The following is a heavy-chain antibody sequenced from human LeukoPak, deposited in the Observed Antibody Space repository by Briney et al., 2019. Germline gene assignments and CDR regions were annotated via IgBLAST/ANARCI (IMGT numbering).Heavy chain of an antibody. D-gene: IGHD2-2*01. Sequence: GGSLRLSCAASGFTFSSYAMSWARQAPGKGLEWVSAITASGGSTYYADSVKGRFTISRDNSKNTLYLQMNSLRAEDTAVYYCAKDGQVVPAAYFDYWGQGTLVTVSS. CDR2: ITASGGST. CDR1: GFTFSSYA. V-gene: IGHV3-23*01. CDR3: AKDGQVVPAAYFDY. J-gene: IGHJ4*02.